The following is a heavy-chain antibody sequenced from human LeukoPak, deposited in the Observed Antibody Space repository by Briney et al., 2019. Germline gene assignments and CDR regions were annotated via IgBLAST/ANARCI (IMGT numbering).Heavy chain of an antibody. V-gene: IGHV3-33*06. D-gene: IGHD3-3*01. Sequence: GGSLRLSCAASGFTFSSYGMHWVRQAPGKGLEWVAVIWYDGSNKYYADSVKGRFTISRDNSKNTLYLQMNSLGAEDTAVYYCAKAAGGLLEWLLPTVAYFDYWGQRTLVTVSS. CDR3: AKAAGGLLEWLLPTVAYFDY. CDR2: IWYDGSNK. J-gene: IGHJ4*02. CDR1: GFTFSSYG.